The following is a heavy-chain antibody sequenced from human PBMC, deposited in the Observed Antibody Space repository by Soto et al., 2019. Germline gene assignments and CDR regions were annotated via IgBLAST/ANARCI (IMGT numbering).Heavy chain of an antibody. V-gene: IGHV3-30*18. CDR2: ISNDGTNK. CDR1: GFTFRSYG. J-gene: IGHJ6*02. CDR3: GKDTLDCSGGDCPLYYYGMDV. Sequence: GGSLRLSCAASGFTFRSYGMHWVRQAPGKGLEWLAVISNDGTNKYLADSVKGRLTLSRDNSRNTLSLEINNLRPEDTAVYYCGKDTLDCSGGDCPLYYYGMDVWGQGTTVTVSS. D-gene: IGHD2-15*01.